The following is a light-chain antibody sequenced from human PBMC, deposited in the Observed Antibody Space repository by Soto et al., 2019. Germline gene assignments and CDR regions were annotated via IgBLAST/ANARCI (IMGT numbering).Light chain of an antibody. CDR2: GNS. V-gene: IGLV1-40*01. CDR1: SSNIGAGYD. J-gene: IGLJ1*01. CDR3: QSYDSSLSGYV. Sequence: QSVLTQPPSVSGAPGQRVTISCTGSSSNIGAGYDVHWYQQLPGTAPKLLIYGNSNRPSGVPDRFSGSKSGTSAFLAITGLQAEDEVDYYCQSYDSSLSGYVFGTGTKVTVL.